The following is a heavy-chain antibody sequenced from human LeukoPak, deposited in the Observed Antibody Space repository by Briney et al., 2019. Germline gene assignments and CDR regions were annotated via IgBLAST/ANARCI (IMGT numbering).Heavy chain of an antibody. J-gene: IGHJ4*02. CDR3: ARSGTNDFWSGYFYFDY. D-gene: IGHD3-3*01. CDR2: IYYSGST. V-gene: IGHV4-39*07. CDR1: GGFISSSSYY. Sequence: SETLSLTCTVSGGFISSSSYYWGWIRQPPGKGLEWIGSIYYSGSTSYNPSLKSRVTMSVDTSKNQFSLKLSSVTAADTAVYYCARSGTNDFWSGYFYFDYWGQGTLVTVSS.